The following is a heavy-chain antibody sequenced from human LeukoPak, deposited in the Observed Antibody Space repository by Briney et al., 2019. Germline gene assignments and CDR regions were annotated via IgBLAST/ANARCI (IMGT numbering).Heavy chain of an antibody. CDR1: GYTFTSYG. J-gene: IGHJ4*02. CDR3: ATTDGSGSYGTYYFDY. Sequence: ASVKVSCKASGYTFTSYGISWVRQAPGQGLEWMGWISAYNGNTNYAQKFQGRVTITADESTSTAYMELSSLRSEDTAVYYCATTDGSGSYGTYYFDYWGQGTLVTVSS. D-gene: IGHD3-10*01. CDR2: ISAYNGNT. V-gene: IGHV1-18*01.